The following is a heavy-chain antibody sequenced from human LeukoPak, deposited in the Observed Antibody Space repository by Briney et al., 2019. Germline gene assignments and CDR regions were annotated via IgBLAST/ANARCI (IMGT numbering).Heavy chain of an antibody. V-gene: IGHV5-51*01. Sequence: GEPLKISCKGSGYTFTTYWIGWVRQMPGKGLECMGIIYPGDSNTRYSPSFQGQVTISADKSISTAYLQWSSLKASDTAIYYCARLCPWLPTNEWIRAFDIWGQGTMVTVSS. J-gene: IGHJ3*02. D-gene: IGHD6-19*01. CDR2: IYPGDSNT. CDR1: GYTFTTYW. CDR3: ARLCPWLPTNEWIRAFDI.